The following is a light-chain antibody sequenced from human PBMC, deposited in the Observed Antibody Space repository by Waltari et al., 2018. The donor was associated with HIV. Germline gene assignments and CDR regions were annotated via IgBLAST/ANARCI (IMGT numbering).Light chain of an antibody. V-gene: IGLV2-11*01. J-gene: IGLJ1*01. CDR2: GVS. Sequence: QSALTQPRSVSGSPGQSVTISCTGTSSDVGGYNFVSWYQQPPGKVPKLLVYGVSKRPSGVPYRFSGSNSGNTASLTISGLQVEDEGDYYCCSYAGGSRVFGTGTKVTVL. CDR1: SSDVGGYNF. CDR3: CSYAGGSRV.